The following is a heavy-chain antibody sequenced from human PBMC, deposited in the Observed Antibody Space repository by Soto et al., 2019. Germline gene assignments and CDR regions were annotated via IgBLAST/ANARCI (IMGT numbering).Heavy chain of an antibody. CDR1: GGTFSSYA. CDR3: AREVYSIAARREGFDP. Sequence: ASVKVSCKASGGTFSSYAISWVRQAPGQGLEWMGGIIPIFGTANYAQKFQGRVTITADKSTSTAYMELSSLRSEDTAVYYCAREVYSIAARREGFDPWGQGTLVTVSS. J-gene: IGHJ5*02. D-gene: IGHD6-6*01. V-gene: IGHV1-69*06. CDR2: IIPIFGTA.